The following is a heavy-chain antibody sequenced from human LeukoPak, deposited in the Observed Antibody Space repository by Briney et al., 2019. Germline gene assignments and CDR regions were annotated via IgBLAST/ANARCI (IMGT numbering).Heavy chain of an antibody. V-gene: IGHV3-23*01. Sequence: GGSLRLSCAASGFTFGSYGMSWVRQAPGKGLEWVSFISPSGDRTSNADSVEGRFTISRDNPRDTLYLKMNSLRDEDTAGYYCAIMHGYYDGSGYWGQWGQGTLVTVSS. CDR3: AIMHGYYDGSGYWGQ. CDR2: ISPSGDRT. D-gene: IGHD3-22*01. CDR1: GFTFGSYG. J-gene: IGHJ4*02.